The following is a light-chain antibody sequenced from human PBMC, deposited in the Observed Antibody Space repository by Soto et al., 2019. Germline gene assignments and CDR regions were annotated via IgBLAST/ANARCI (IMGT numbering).Light chain of an antibody. CDR2: AAS. Sequence: DIQMTQSPSSLSASVGDRVAITFRASQCINNWLAWYQQKPGKAPKSLIFAASSLQSGVPSRFSGSGSGTEFTLTISSLQPEDFATYLCQQYDSFPITFGQGTRLEIK. J-gene: IGKJ5*01. CDR1: QCINNW. V-gene: IGKV1D-16*01. CDR3: QQYDSFPIT.